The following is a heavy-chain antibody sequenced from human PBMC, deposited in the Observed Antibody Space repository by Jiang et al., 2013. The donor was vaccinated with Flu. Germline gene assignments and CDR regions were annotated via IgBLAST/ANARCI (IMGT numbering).Heavy chain of an antibody. CDR2: IIPILEIA. V-gene: IGHV1-69*04. CDR1: GGTFSSYA. Sequence: GAEVKKPGSSVKVSCKASGGTFSSYAINWVRQAPGQGLEWMGRIIPILEIANYTQKFQDRVTFTADKSTSTAYMELSSLKSEDTAVYYCARVGVGYSSGWNWFDPWGQGTLVTVSS. CDR3: ARVGVGYSSGWNWFDP. D-gene: IGHD2-15*01. J-gene: IGHJ5*02.